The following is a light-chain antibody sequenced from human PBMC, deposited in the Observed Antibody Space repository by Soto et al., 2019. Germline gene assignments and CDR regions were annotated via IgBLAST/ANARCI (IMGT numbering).Light chain of an antibody. CDR2: DAS. J-gene: IGKJ3*01. CDR3: QQRRNCLFT. V-gene: IGKV3-11*01. CDR1: QRFSSY. Sequence: EIVLTQSPATLSLSPGERATLACRASQRFSSYLAWYERKPCQAPRLLIYDASNGDTGIPARFSGSGSGTDFTLTIISLEPEDFAVYYWQQRRNCLFTFGPGTKVDIK.